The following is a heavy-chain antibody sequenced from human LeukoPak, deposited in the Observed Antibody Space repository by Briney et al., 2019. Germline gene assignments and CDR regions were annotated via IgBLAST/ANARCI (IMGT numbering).Heavy chain of an antibody. Sequence: GGSLRLSCAASGFTFSSYSMNWVRQAPGKGLEWVSYISSSSSYTNYADSVKGRFTISRDNAKNSLYLQMNSLRAEDTAVYYCAGLGYCSGGSCYDLYYFDYWGQGTLVTVSS. D-gene: IGHD2-15*01. V-gene: IGHV3-21*05. J-gene: IGHJ4*02. CDR2: ISSSSSYT. CDR3: AGLGYCSGGSCYDLYYFDY. CDR1: GFTFSSYS.